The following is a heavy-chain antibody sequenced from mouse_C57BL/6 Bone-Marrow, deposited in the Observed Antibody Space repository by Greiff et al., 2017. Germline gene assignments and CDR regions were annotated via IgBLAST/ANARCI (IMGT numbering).Heavy chain of an antibody. CDR2: IDPENGDT. V-gene: IGHV14-4*01. CDR1: GFNIKDDY. Sequence: VQLQQSGAELVRPGASVKLSCTASGFNIKDDYMHWVKQRPEQGLEWIGWIDPENGDTEYASKFQGKATITADTSSNTAYLRLSSLTSEDTAVYYCTTGTPFAYWGQGTLVTVSA. D-gene: IGHD4-1*01. CDR3: TTGTPFAY. J-gene: IGHJ3*01.